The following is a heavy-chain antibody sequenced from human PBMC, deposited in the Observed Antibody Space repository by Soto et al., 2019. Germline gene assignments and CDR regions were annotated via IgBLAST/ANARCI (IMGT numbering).Heavy chain of an antibody. D-gene: IGHD5-12*01. V-gene: IGHV4-59*08. J-gene: IGHJ4*02. CDR3: ERRIVDTATFDH. CDR2: IYYAGST. CDR1: GGSMISSY. Sequence: QVRLQESGPVLVKPSETLSLTCTVSGGSMISSYWSWILQPPWRGLEWIGFIYYAGSTKYNPSLTSRVNKSVNTYKNQFSRTVTSMTAADTAIYYCERRIVDTATFDHWGQGTLVTVTS.